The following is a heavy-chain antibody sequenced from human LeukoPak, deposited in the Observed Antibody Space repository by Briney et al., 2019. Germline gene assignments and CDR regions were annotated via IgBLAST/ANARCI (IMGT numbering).Heavy chain of an antibody. V-gene: IGHV3-7*01. CDR3: SGRSYHDFWSGYHY. CDR1: GFTFGSYW. D-gene: IGHD3-3*01. J-gene: IGHJ4*02. Sequence: GGSLRLSCAASGFTFGSYWMSWVRQAPGKGLEWVANIKQDGSEKYYVDSVKGRFTISRDNAKNSLYLQMNSLRAEDTAVYYCSGRSYHDFWSGYHYWGQGTLVTVSS. CDR2: IKQDGSEK.